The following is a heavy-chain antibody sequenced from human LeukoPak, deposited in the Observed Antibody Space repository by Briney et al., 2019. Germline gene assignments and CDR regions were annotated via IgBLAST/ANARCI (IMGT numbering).Heavy chain of an antibody. D-gene: IGHD3-3*01. CDR2: INHSGST. CDR3: ARVTIFGVTPGYMDV. V-gene: IGHV4-34*01. Sequence: SETLSLTCAVYGGSFSGYYWSWIRQPPGKGLEWIGEINHSGSTNYNPSLRSRVTISVDTSKNQFSLKLSSVTAADTAVYYCARVTIFGVTPGYMDVWGKGTTVTVSS. J-gene: IGHJ6*03. CDR1: GGSFSGYY.